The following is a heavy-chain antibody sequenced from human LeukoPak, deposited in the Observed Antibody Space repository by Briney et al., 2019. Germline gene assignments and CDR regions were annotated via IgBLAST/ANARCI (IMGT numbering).Heavy chain of an antibody. V-gene: IGHV4-39*01. J-gene: IGHJ4*02. Sequence: PSETLSLTCTVSGGSISSNSHYWGWIRQPPGKGLEWIGTVFYSGSTYYTPSLKSRVTISVDTFKNQFSLKLTSVTAADTAVYYCARLTSYDTSKRGFDYWGQGTLVTVSS. CDR2: VFYSGST. CDR3: ARLTSYDTSKRGFDY. D-gene: IGHD3-22*01. CDR1: GGSISSNSHY.